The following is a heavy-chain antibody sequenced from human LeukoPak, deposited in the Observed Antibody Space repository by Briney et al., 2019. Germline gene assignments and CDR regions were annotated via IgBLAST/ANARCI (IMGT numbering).Heavy chain of an antibody. CDR3: ARVAYADASRIDY. CDR1: GGSFSGYY. D-gene: IGHD1-14*01. CDR2: INHSGST. Sequence: SETLSLTCAVYGGSFSGYYWSWIRQPPGKGLEWIGEINHSGSTNYNPSLKSRVTISVDTSKNQFSLQQTSVTAADTAVYYCARVAYADASRIDYWGQGTLVTVSS. V-gene: IGHV4-34*01. J-gene: IGHJ4*02.